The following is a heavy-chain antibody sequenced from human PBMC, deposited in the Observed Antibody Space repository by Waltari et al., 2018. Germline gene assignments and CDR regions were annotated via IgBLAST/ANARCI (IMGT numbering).Heavy chain of an antibody. CDR1: GYTLTELS. D-gene: IGHD6-13*01. Sequence: QVQLVQSGAEVKKPGASVKVSCKVSGYTLTELSMHWVRQAPGKGLEWMGGFDPEDGETIYAQKFQGRVTMTEDTSTDTAYMELSSLRSEDTAVYYCATAGSIAAANYYYYGMDVWGQGTTVTVSS. CDR3: ATAGSIAAANYYYYGMDV. CDR2: FDPEDGET. V-gene: IGHV1-24*01. J-gene: IGHJ6*02.